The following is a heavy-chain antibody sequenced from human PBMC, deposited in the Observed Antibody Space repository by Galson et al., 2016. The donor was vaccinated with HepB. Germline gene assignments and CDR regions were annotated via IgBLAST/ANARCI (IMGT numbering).Heavy chain of an antibody. CDR3: ARNVQSCTDGVCHGLLGEAFDL. V-gene: IGHV3-53*01. D-gene: IGHD2-8*01. J-gene: IGHJ3*01. CDR2: IYTGGTT. CDR1: GFTFSSYT. Sequence: SLRLSCAASGFTFSSYTVNWVRQAPGKGLEWVSVIYTGGTTDYADSVKGRFTIPRDNSKNTLYLQMNSLRAEDTAVYYCARNVQSCTDGVCHGLLGEAFDLWGRGTMVIVSS.